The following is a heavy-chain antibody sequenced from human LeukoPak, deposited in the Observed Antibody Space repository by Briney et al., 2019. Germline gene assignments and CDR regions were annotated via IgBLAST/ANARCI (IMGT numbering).Heavy chain of an antibody. J-gene: IGHJ4*02. D-gene: IGHD5-18*01. CDR3: ARERRDTAMGGNYYFDY. V-gene: IGHV4-59*01. Sequence: SETLSLTCTVSGGSISSYYWGWIRQPLGKGLEWIGYIYYSGSTNYNPSLKSRVTISVDTSKNQFSLKLSSVTAADTAVYYCARERRDTAMGGNYYFDYWGQGTLVTVSS. CDR2: IYYSGST. CDR1: GGSISSYY.